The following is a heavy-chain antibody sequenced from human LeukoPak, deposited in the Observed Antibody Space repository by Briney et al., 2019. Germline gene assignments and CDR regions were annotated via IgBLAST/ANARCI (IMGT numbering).Heavy chain of an antibody. Sequence: PGGSLRLSCAASGFTFSSYAMHWVHQAPGKGLEWVAFIRYDGSNKYYADSVKGRFTISRDNSKNTLYLQMNSLRAEDTAVYYCAKDYSGSSDYWGQGTLVTVSS. CDR3: AKDYSGSSDY. CDR2: IRYDGSNK. J-gene: IGHJ4*02. V-gene: IGHV3-30*02. CDR1: GFTFSSYA. D-gene: IGHD1-26*01.